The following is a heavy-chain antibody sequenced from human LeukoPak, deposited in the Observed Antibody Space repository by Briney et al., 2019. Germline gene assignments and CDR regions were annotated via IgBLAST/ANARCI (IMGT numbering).Heavy chain of an antibody. CDR1: GGSISSSSYY. CDR3: ARQLGYCSSTSCYADKVDY. V-gene: IGHV4-39*01. J-gene: IGHJ4*02. CDR2: IYYSGST. D-gene: IGHD2-2*01. Sequence: SETLSLTCTVSGGSISSSSYYWGWIRQPPGKGLEWIGSIYYSGSTYYNPSLKSRVTISVDTSKNQFSLKLSSVTAAETAVYYCARQLGYCSSTSCYADKVDYWGQGTLVTVSS.